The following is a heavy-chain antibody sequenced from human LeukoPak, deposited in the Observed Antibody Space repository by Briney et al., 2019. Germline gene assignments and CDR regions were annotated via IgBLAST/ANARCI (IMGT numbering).Heavy chain of an antibody. J-gene: IGHJ4*02. V-gene: IGHV3-21*01. Sequence: GGSLRLSCAASGFTFSSYSMNWVRQAPGKGLEWGSSISSSSSYIDYADSVKGRFTISRDNDENSLYLQINSLRAEDTAVYYCARERNYYDSSGHDYWGQGTLVTVSS. CDR1: GFTFSSYS. D-gene: IGHD3-22*01. CDR2: ISSSSSYI. CDR3: ARERNYYDSSGHDY.